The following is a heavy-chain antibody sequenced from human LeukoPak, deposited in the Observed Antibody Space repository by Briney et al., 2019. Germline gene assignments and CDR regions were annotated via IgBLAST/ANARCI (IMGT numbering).Heavy chain of an antibody. CDR2: IKHDGSDH. Sequence: GGSLRLSCVGSGFTFGSYWMSWVRQAPGKGLEWVANIKHDGSDHYYADSVAGRFTISRDNAKHSLYLEMSSLRAEDAAVYFCVRHPGSYNVLTGYSYYFDYWGQGTLVTVSS. CDR3: VRHPGSYNVLTGYSYYFDY. J-gene: IGHJ4*02. D-gene: IGHD3-9*01. V-gene: IGHV3-7*01. CDR1: GFTFGSYW.